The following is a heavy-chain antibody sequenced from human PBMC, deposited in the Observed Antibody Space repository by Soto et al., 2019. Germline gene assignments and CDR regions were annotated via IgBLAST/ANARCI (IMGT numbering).Heavy chain of an antibody. V-gene: IGHV3-7*01. CDR3: ARDRSRQLVRNWFDP. D-gene: IGHD6-13*01. CDR1: GFTFSSYW. J-gene: IGHJ5*02. Sequence: PGGSLRLSCAASGFTFSSYWMSWVRQAPGKGLEWVANIKQDGSEKYYVDSVKGRFTISRDNAKNSLYLQMNSLRAEDTAVYYCARDRSRQLVRNWFDPWGQGTLVTVSS. CDR2: IKQDGSEK.